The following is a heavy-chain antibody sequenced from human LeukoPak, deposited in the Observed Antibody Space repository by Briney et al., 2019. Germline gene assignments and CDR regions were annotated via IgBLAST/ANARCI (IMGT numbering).Heavy chain of an antibody. D-gene: IGHD3-10*01. J-gene: IGHJ4*02. CDR1: GYTFTCYY. V-gene: IGHV1-2*02. CDR2: INPNSGGT. CDR3: AREGVSSGRSFDY. Sequence: ASVKVSCKASGYTFTCYYMHWVRQAPGQGLEWMGWINPNSGGTNYAQKFQGRVTMTRDTSISTAYMELSRLRSDDTAVYYCAREGVSSGRSFDYWGQGTLVTVSS.